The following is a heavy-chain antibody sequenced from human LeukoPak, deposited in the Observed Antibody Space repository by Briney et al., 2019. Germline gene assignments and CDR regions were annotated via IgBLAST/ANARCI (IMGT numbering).Heavy chain of an antibody. Sequence: GGSLRLSCAASGFTFSSYWMSWVRQAPGKGLEWVANIKQDGSEKYYVDSVKGRFTISRDNAKNSLYLQMNSLRAEDTAVYYCAGGDGDPGRCFDLWGRGTLVTVSS. D-gene: IGHD4-17*01. CDR1: GFTFSSYW. J-gene: IGHJ2*01. CDR2: IKQDGSEK. V-gene: IGHV3-7*03. CDR3: AGGDGDPGRCFDL.